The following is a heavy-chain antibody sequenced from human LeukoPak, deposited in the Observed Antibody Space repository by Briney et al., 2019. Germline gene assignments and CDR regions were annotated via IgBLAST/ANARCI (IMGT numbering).Heavy chain of an antibody. CDR3: ARPYYESSGLYVDAFDI. CDR2: INPNSGGT. Sequence: EASVKVSCKASGYTLTAYYLHWVRQAPGQGLEWMGRINPNSGGTTYAQRFQGRVTMTRDTSIGTAYVELSSLRSDDTAVYYCARPYYESSGLYVDAFDIWGQGTMVTVSS. CDR1: GYTLTAYY. J-gene: IGHJ3*02. V-gene: IGHV1-2*06. D-gene: IGHD3-22*01.